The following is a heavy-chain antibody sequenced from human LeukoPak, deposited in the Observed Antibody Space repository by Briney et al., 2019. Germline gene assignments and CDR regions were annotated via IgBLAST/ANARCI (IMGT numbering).Heavy chain of an antibody. CDR3: AREGNYDILTGYSWFDP. J-gene: IGHJ5*02. V-gene: IGHV3-30-3*01. Sequence: GGSLRLSCAASGFTFSTYWMHWVRQAPGKGLEWVAVISYDGSNKYYADSVKGRFTISRDDSKNTLYLQMNSLRAEDTAVYYCAREGNYDILTGYSWFDPWGQGTLVTVSS. CDR2: ISYDGSNK. CDR1: GFTFSTYW. D-gene: IGHD3-9*01.